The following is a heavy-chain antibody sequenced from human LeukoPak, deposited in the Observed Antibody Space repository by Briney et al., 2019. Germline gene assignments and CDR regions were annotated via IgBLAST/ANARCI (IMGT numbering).Heavy chain of an antibody. CDR1: GGSISGSTYY. CDR2: IYYSGST. CDR3: ARPTFSGYYSGPFDI. Sequence: PSETLSLTCTVSGGSISGSTYYWGWVRQPPGKGLEWLGSIYYSGSTYYNPSLKSRVTISVDTSKNQFSLKLSSVTAADTAVYFCARPTFSGYYSGPFDIWGQGTIVTVSS. D-gene: IGHD3-22*01. J-gene: IGHJ3*02. V-gene: IGHV4-39*01.